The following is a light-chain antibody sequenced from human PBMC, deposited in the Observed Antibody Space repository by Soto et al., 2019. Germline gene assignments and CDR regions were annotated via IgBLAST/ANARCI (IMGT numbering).Light chain of an antibody. CDR1: QSGSSD. J-gene: IGKJ4*01. Sequence: EIVLTHSPAILYLSPGERATLSCRASQSGSSDLSWYQQKPGQAPRLLIYNASNRATGIPARFSGSGSGTDFTLTISSLEPENFAVYVCQQPSTWPLTCGGGTKVEIK. CDR3: QQPSTWPLT. V-gene: IGKV3-11*01. CDR2: NAS.